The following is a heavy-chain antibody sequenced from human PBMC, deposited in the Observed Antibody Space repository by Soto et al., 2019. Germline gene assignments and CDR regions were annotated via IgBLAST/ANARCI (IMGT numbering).Heavy chain of an antibody. V-gene: IGHV3-21*01. Sequence: GGSLRLSCAASGFTFSSYSMNWVRQAPGKGLEWVSSISSSSSYIYYADSVKGRFTISRGNAKNSLYLQMNSLRAEDTAVYYCARDRVSGSYYGAHWFDPWGQGTLVTVSS. CDR2: ISSSSSYI. CDR3: ARDRVSGSYYGAHWFDP. J-gene: IGHJ5*02. CDR1: GFTFSSYS. D-gene: IGHD1-26*01.